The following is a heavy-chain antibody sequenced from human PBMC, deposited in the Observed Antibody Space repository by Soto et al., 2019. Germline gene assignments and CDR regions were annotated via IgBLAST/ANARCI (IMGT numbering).Heavy chain of an antibody. D-gene: IGHD6-6*01. V-gene: IGHV3-21*01. CDR1: GFTFSSYS. CDR2: ISSSSSYI. J-gene: IGHJ4*02. Sequence: PGGSLRLSCAASGFTFSSYSMNWVRQAPGKGLEWVSSISSSSSYIYYADSVKGRFTISRDNAKNSLYLQMNSLRAEDTAVHYCARDGYSSSFHPFDYWGQGTLVTVSS. CDR3: ARDGYSSSFHPFDY.